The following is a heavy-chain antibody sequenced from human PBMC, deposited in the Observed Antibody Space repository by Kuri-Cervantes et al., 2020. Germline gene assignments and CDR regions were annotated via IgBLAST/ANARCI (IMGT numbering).Heavy chain of an antibody. Sequence: GESLKISCAASGFTFSTYWMNWVRQAPGKGLEWVANIKQDGSAQYYVDPVRGRFVMSRDNTNNSVHLQMSSLRVKDTAIYYCARSGSSVGVWYDSWGQGTLVTVSS. CDR3: ARSGSSVGVWYDS. CDR1: GFTFSTYW. D-gene: IGHD1-26*01. CDR2: IKQDGSAQ. V-gene: IGHV3-7*01. J-gene: IGHJ4*02.